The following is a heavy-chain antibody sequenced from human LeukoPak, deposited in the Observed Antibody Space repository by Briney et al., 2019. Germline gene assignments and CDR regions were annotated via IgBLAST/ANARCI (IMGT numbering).Heavy chain of an antibody. CDR1: GGSIGSYY. CDR2: IYHSGST. Sequence: PPETLSLTCTVSGGSIGSYYWGWIRQPPGKGLEWIGEIYHSGSTNYNPSLKSRVTISVDKSKNQFSLKLSSVTAADTAVYYCARGPHTVAGSYYFDYWGQGTLVTVSS. V-gene: IGHV4-59*12. J-gene: IGHJ4*02. CDR3: ARGPHTVAGSYYFDY. D-gene: IGHD6-19*01.